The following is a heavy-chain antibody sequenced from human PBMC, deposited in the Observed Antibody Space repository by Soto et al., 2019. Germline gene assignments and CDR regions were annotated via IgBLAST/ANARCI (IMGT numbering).Heavy chain of an antibody. Sequence: QVQLQQWGAGLLKPSETLSLTCAVYGGSFSGYYWSWIRQPPGKGLEWIGEINHSGSTNYNPSLKSRVTISVDTSMNQFSLKLSSVTAADTAVYYCARDFSGAGFDYWGQGTLVTVSS. CDR1: GGSFSGYY. D-gene: IGHD2-8*02. CDR2: INHSGST. J-gene: IGHJ4*02. V-gene: IGHV4-34*01. CDR3: ARDFSGAGFDY.